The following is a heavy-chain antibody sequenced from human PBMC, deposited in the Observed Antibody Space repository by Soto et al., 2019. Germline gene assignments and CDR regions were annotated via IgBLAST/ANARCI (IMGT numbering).Heavy chain of an antibody. CDR3: AAVMGSDYDYVWGSLSFDH. CDR2: ISGSGVRT. Sequence: VQLLQSGGGLVQPGGSLRLSCEASGFIFATTAMGWVRQAPGKGLEWVSTISGSGVRTYYADSVKGRFTISRGNSKNTLFLPMNSLRADDTAVYFCAAVMGSDYDYVWGSLSFDHWGQGALVTVST. V-gene: IGHV3-23*01. CDR1: GFIFATTA. J-gene: IGHJ4*02. D-gene: IGHD3-16*01.